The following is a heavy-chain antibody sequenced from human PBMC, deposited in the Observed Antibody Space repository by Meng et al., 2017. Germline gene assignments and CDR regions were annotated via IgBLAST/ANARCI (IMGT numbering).Heavy chain of an antibody. CDR2: IIPIFGTA. V-gene: IGHV1-69*01. CDR1: GGTFSSYA. J-gene: IGHJ4*02. D-gene: IGHD5-24*01. Sequence: LVQPGGGVKKPGSSVKVSCKASGGTFSSYAISWVRQAPGQGLGWMGGIIPIFGTANYAQKFQGRVTITADESTSTAYMELSSLRSEDTAVYYCARGGDGYNFYYFDYWGQGTLVTVSS. CDR3: ARGGDGYNFYYFDY.